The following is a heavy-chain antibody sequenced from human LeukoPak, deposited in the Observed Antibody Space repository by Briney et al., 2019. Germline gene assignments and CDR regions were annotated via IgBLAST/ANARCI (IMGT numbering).Heavy chain of an antibody. D-gene: IGHD3-10*01. CDR3: ARDQRGSGSYRRDLNY. Sequence: VKVSCMASVGTFSSYAISGVRQAPGQGREWMGGIILIFGTANYAQNFQGRVTITADESTSTAYMELSSLRSEDTAVYYCARDQRGSGSYRRDLNYWGQGTLVTVSS. J-gene: IGHJ4*02. CDR1: VGTFSSYA. CDR2: IILIFGTA. V-gene: IGHV1-69*13.